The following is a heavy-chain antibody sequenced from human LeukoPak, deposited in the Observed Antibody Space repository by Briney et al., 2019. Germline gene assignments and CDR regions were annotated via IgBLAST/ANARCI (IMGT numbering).Heavy chain of an antibody. CDR3: ARLDGDSFDY. CDR1: GGSISSYY. V-gene: IGHV4-59*01. D-gene: IGHD4-17*01. Sequence: SETLSLTCTVSGGSISSYYWSWIRQPPGKGLEWIGYIYYSGSTNYNPSLKSRVTISVDTSKNQFSLKLSSVTAADTAVYYCARLDGDSFDYWGQGTLVTVSS. CDR2: IYYSGST. J-gene: IGHJ4*02.